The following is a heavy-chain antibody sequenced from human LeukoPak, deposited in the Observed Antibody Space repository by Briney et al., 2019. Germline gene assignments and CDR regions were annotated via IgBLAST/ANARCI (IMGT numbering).Heavy chain of an antibody. D-gene: IGHD3-10*01. J-gene: IGHJ4*02. CDR1: GGSISSYY. CDR3: ARSMVRGVIDLFDY. CDR2: IYYSGST. V-gene: IGHV4-59*01. Sequence: SETLSLTCTVSGGSISSYYWNWIRQSPGKGLEWIGDIYYSGSTNYNPSLKSRVTISVDTSKNQFSLKLSSVTAADTAVYYCARSMVRGVIDLFDYWGQGTLVTVSS.